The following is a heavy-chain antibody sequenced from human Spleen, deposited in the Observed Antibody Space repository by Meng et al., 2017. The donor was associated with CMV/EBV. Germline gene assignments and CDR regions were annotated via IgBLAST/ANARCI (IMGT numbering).Heavy chain of an antibody. V-gene: IGHV3-74*01. CDR2: INSDGSST. D-gene: IGHD3-9*01. CDR1: GFTFSSYW. CDR3: ARDLAYYDILTGYYP. J-gene: IGHJ5*02. Sequence: GESLKISCAASGFTFSSYWMHWVRQAPGKGLVWVSRINSDGSSTSYADSVKGRFTISRDNAKNTLYLQMNSLRAEDTAVYYCARDLAYYDILTGYYPWGQGTLVTVSS.